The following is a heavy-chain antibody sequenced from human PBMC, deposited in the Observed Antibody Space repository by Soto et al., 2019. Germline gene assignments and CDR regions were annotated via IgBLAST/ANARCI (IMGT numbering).Heavy chain of an antibody. V-gene: IGHV3-11*06. D-gene: IGHD4-17*01. CDR2: ISSSSSYT. Sequence: QVQLVESGGGLVKPGGSLRLSCAASGFTFSDYYMSWIRQAPGKGLEWVSYISSSSSYTNYADSVKGRFTISRDNAKNSLYLQMNSLRAEDTAVYYCARDTENYGDYGYRYFDLWGRGTLVTVSS. J-gene: IGHJ2*01. CDR3: ARDTENYGDYGYRYFDL. CDR1: GFTFSDYY.